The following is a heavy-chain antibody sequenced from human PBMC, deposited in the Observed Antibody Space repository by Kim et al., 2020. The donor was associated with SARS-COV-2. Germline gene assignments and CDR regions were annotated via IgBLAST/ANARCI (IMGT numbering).Heavy chain of an antibody. V-gene: IGHV3-21*01. CDR3: ARVVRSLDYYYYYGMDV. D-gene: IGHD3-10*01. CDR1: GFTFSSYS. J-gene: IGHJ6*02. CDR2: ISSSSSYI. Sequence: GGSLRLSCAASGFTFSSYSMNWVRQAPGKGLEWVSSISSSSSYIYYADSVKGRFTISRDNAKNSLYLQMNSLRAEDTAVYYCARVVRSLDYYYYYGMDVWGQGTTVTVSS.